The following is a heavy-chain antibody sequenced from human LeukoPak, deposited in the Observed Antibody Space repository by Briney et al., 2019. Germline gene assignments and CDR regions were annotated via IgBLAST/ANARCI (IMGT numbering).Heavy chain of an antibody. J-gene: IGHJ4*02. D-gene: IGHD6-19*01. V-gene: IGHV3-23*01. Sequence: GGSLRLSCAASGFTFSTYAMTWVRQAPGKGLEWVSAISGSGGSTYYADSVKGRFTISRDNSKNTLYLQMNSLRAEDTAVYYCAKPLAVAGTTGFDYWGQGTLVTVSS. CDR3: AKPLAVAGTTGFDY. CDR1: GFTFSTYA. CDR2: ISGSGGST.